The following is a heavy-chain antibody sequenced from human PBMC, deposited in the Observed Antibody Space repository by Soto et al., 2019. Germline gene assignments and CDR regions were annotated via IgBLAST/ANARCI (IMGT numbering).Heavy chain of an antibody. D-gene: IGHD6-13*01. CDR3: ARVGPGYSSRWYGGY. V-gene: IGHV4-30-2*01. CDR2: IYHSWST. Sequence: PSETLSLTCAVSVGSISSGGYSWSWIRHPPGKGLEWIGYIYHSWSTSYNPSLKSRVTISVDRSKNQCSLKLSSVTAADTAVYYCARVGPGYSSRWYGGYWGQGTLVTVSS. J-gene: IGHJ4*02. CDR1: VGSISSGGYS.